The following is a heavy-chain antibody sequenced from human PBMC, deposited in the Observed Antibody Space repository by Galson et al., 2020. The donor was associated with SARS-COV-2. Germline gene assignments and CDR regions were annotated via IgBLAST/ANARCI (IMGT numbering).Heavy chain of an antibody. CDR1: GFTFSSYG. J-gene: IGHJ4*02. Sequence: QLGESLKISCAASGFTFSSYGMHWVRQAPGKGLEWVAVISYDGSNKYYADSVKGRFTISRDNSKNTLYLQMNSLRAEDTAVYYCAKDRDSSSWYFDYWGQGTLVTVSS. CDR3: AKDRDSSSWYFDY. CDR2: ISYDGSNK. V-gene: IGHV3-30*18. D-gene: IGHD6-13*01.